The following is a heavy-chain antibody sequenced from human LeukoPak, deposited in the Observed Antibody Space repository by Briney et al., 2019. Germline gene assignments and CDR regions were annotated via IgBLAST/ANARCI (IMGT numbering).Heavy chain of an antibody. CDR3: ARVVVVPAAIPEMGAFDI. D-gene: IGHD2-2*02. Sequence: GGSLRLSCAASGFTFSSYAMSWVRQAPGQGLEWMGGIIPIFGTANYAQKFQGRVTITTDESTSTAYMELSSLRSEDTAVYYCARVVVVPAAIPEMGAFDIWGQGTMVTVSS. CDR2: IIPIFGTA. CDR1: GFTFSSYA. V-gene: IGHV1-69*05. J-gene: IGHJ3*02.